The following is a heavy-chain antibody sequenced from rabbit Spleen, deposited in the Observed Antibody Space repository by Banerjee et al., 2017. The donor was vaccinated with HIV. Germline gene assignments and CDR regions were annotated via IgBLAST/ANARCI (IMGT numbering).Heavy chain of an antibody. CDR2: TVGGRSTFT. V-gene: IGHV1S45*01. CDR3: ARDTATSFSTYGMDL. Sequence: QEQLEESGGGLVQPGGSLKLSCKASGFDFSRYYISWVRQAPGKGLEWIACTVGGRSTFTYYASWAKGRFTISKASSTTVTLQMTSLTAADTATYFCARDTATSFSTYGMDLWGPGTLVTVS. CDR1: GFDFSRYY. D-gene: IGHD1-1*01. J-gene: IGHJ6*01.